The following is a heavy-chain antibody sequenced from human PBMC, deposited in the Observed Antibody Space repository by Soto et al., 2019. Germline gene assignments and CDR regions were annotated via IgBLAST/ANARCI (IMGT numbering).Heavy chain of an antibody. J-gene: IGHJ4*02. CDR1: GFTFSSYG. CDR2: ISYDGSNK. CDR3: AKDQGITMVRGVQYYFDY. V-gene: IGHV3-30*18. D-gene: IGHD3-10*01. Sequence: PGGSLRLSCAASGFTFSSYGMHWVRQAPGKGLEWVAVISYDGSNKYYADSVKGRFTISRDNSKNTLYLQMNSLRAEDTAVYYCAKDQGITMVRGVQYYFDYWGQGTLVTVSS.